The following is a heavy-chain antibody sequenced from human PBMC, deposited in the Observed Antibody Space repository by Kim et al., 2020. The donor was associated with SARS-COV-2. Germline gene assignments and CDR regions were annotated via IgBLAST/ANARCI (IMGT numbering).Heavy chain of an antibody. CDR2: IYSGGST. D-gene: IGHD2-15*01. CDR1: GFTVSSNY. CDR3: ARGVVYCSGGSCYSSWYFDL. Sequence: GGSLRLSCAASGFTVSSNYMSWVRQAPGKGLEWVSVIYSGGSTYYADSVKGRFTISRDNSKNTLYLQMNSLRAEDTAVYYCARGVVYCSGGSCYSSWYFDLWGRGTLVTVSS. V-gene: IGHV3-53*01. J-gene: IGHJ2*01.